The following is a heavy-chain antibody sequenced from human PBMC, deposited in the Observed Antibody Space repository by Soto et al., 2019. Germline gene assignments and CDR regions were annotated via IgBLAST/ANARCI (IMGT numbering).Heavy chain of an antibody. Sequence: VGSLRLSCAASGFTFSSYWMSWVRQAPGKGLEWVANIKQDGSEKYYVDSVKGRFTISRDNAKNSLYLQMNSLRAEDTAVYYCARGGNFGQYYYDSSGYPYYYYYYGMDVWGQGTTVTVS. CDR2: IKQDGSEK. CDR3: ARGGNFGQYYYDSSGYPYYYYYYGMDV. CDR1: GFTFSSYW. D-gene: IGHD3-22*01. J-gene: IGHJ6*02. V-gene: IGHV3-7*01.